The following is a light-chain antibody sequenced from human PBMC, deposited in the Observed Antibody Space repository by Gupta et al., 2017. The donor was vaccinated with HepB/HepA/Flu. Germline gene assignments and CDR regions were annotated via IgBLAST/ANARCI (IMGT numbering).Light chain of an antibody. V-gene: IGKV3-11*01. CDR3: QQRNNWLT. Sequence: EIVLTQSPATLSLSPGERATLSCRASQSIFNYLAWYQQKPGQAPRLLIYDAFNRATGVPARFSGSGSGTDFTLTISSLEPEDSAVYYCQQRNNWLTFGGGTKVEI. CDR2: DAF. CDR1: QSIFNY. J-gene: IGKJ4*01.